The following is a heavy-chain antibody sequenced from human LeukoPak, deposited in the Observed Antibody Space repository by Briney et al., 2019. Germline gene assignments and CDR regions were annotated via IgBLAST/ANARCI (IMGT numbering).Heavy chain of an antibody. D-gene: IGHD3-10*01. J-gene: IGHJ4*02. CDR3: AKITVATTPNY. V-gene: IGHV3-23*01. CDR2: ITDNGRKT. CDR1: GLTFSSYA. Sequence: GGSLRLSCAASGLTFSSYAMNWVRQASGKGREWVSGITDNGRKTYYADSVKGRFSISRDNSKNTLYLQMSDLRAADTAVYYCAKITVATTPNYWGQGTLVTVSS.